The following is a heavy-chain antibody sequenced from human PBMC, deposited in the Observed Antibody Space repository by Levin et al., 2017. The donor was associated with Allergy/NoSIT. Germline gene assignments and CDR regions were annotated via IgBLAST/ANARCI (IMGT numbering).Heavy chain of an antibody. CDR2: MTGSSGIT. Sequence: GGSLRLSCAASGFTFSHFAMSWVRHVPGKGLEWVSAMTGSSGITHYADSVKGRFTISRDNSKNTVYLQMDSLGVEDTAVYYCAKQRYFDWILFQIYDSTPDHWGQGALVTVSS. CDR3: AKQRYFDWILFQIYDSTPDH. J-gene: IGHJ5*02. CDR1: GFTFSHFA. V-gene: IGHV3-23*01. D-gene: IGHD3-9*01.